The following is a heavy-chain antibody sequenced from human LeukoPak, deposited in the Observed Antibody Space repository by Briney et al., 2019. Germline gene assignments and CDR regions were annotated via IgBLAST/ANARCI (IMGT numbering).Heavy chain of an antibody. CDR3: ARTPYDSSGYYYYRWFDP. CDR1: GGTFSSYA. Sequence: GASVKVSCTASGGTFSSYAISWVRQAPGQGLEWMGGIIPIFGTANYAQKFQGRVTITADESTSTAYMELSSLRSEDTAVYYCARTPYDSSGYYYYRWFDPWGQGTLVTVSS. CDR2: IIPIFGTA. D-gene: IGHD3-22*01. V-gene: IGHV1-69*13. J-gene: IGHJ5*02.